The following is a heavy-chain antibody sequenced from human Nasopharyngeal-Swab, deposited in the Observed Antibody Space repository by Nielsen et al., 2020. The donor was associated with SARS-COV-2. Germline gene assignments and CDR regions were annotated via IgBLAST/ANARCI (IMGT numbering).Heavy chain of an antibody. CDR3: ARGDYNWNYLVDSSYDYDKFDY. CDR1: KFTFSNYN. CDR2: ISSSSSYI. J-gene: IGHJ4*02. V-gene: IGHV3-21*01. D-gene: IGHD1-7*01. Sequence: GVLKISCAASKFTFSNYNMNWVRQAPGKGLEWVSSISSSSSYIFYADSVKGRFTISRDNAKNSLYLQMSSLRVEDTAVYFCARGDYNWNYLVDSSYDYDKFDYWGQGTLVTVTS.